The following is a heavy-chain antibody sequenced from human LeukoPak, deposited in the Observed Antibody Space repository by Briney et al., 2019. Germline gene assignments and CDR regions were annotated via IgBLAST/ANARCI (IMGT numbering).Heavy chain of an antibody. CDR1: GFTFDDYA. CDR3: AKDRGWYDY. J-gene: IGHJ4*02. CDR2: ISGDGGST. V-gene: IGHV3-43*02. D-gene: IGHD6-19*01. Sequence: PGGSLRLSCAASGFTFDDYAMHWVRQAPGKGLEWVSLISGDGGSTCYADSVKGRFTISRDNSKNSLYLQMNSLRTEDTALYHCAKDRGWYDYWGQGTLVTVSS.